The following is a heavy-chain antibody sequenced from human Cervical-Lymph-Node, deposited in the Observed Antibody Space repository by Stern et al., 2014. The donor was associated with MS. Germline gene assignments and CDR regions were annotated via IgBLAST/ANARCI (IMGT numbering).Heavy chain of an antibody. Sequence: VQLVESGGGLVKPGGSLRLSCAASGFTFSSYSMNWARQAPGQGLEWVASISSGGSYIYYADSLKGRFTISRDNAKNSLYLQMNSLRAEDTAVYYCARGRGGNYRYYFDYWGQGTLVTVSS. V-gene: IGHV3-21*01. J-gene: IGHJ4*02. CDR3: ARGRGGNYRYYFDY. CDR2: ISSGGSYI. D-gene: IGHD4-23*01. CDR1: GFTFSSYS.